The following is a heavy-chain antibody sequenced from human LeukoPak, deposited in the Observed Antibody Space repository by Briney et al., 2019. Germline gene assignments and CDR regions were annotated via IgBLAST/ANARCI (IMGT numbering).Heavy chain of an antibody. CDR2: INHSGST. CDR3: ASGNRRGYYYVY. V-gene: IGHV4-34*01. D-gene: IGHD3-22*01. J-gene: IGHJ4*02. Sequence: SETLSLTCAVYGGSFSGYYWSWIRQPPGKGLEWIGEINHSGSTNYNPSLKSRVTISVDTSKNQFSLKLSSVTAADTAVYYCASGNRRGYYYVYWGQGTLVTVSS. CDR1: GGSFSGYY.